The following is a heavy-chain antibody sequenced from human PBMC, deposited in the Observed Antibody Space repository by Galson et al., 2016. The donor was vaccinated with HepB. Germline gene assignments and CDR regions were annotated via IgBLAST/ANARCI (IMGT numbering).Heavy chain of an antibody. CDR3: ARDVGGGNDGYWFDP. V-gene: IGHV4-31*03. D-gene: IGHD1-1*01. CDR1: GGSISSGGYY. Sequence: TLSLTCTVSGGSISSGGYYWSWLRQHPGKGLEWTGYIFYSGTADYNPSLKNRVTISVDTSKDQSSLRLESVTAADTAVYYCARDVGGGNDGYWFDPWGQGILVTVSS. J-gene: IGHJ5*02. CDR2: IFYSGTA.